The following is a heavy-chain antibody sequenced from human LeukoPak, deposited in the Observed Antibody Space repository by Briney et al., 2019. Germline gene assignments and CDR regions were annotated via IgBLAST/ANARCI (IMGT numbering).Heavy chain of an antibody. J-gene: IGHJ4*02. CDR2: IYSGGST. Sequence: PGGSLRLSCAASGFTVSNNYMSWVRQAPGKGQEWVSIIYSGGSTYYADSVKGQFTISRDNSKKTLHLQMKSLRADDTAVYYCGSSPYVWGIDHWGQGTPVTVSS. D-gene: IGHD3-16*01. CDR3: GSSPYVWGIDH. CDR1: GFTVSNNY. V-gene: IGHV3-53*01.